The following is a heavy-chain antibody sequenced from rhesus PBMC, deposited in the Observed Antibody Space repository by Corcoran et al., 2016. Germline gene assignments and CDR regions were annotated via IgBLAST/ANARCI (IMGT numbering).Heavy chain of an antibody. V-gene: IGHV4-122*02. Sequence: QVQLQESGPGLVKPSETLSLTCAVSGYSISSGYYWNWIRQPPGKGLEWIGYITYSGNTKDNPSLKSRVTISRDTSKNQFSLKLSSVTAADTAVYYCARGEIFGLVRFRYNSLDVWGRGVLVTVSS. CDR1: GYSISSGYY. CDR3: ARGEIFGLVRFRYNSLDV. CDR2: ITYSGNT. D-gene: IGHD3-3*01. J-gene: IGHJ5-2*02.